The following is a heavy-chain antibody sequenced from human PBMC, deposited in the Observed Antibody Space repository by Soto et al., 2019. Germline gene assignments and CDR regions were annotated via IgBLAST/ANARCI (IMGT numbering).Heavy chain of an antibody. CDR3: AGPGYSSQDY. D-gene: IGHD5-18*01. J-gene: IGHJ4*02. V-gene: IGHV3-23*01. CDR2: ISGSGDGT. Sequence: PGGSLSLSCAASGFTFSSFALSLVRQAPEKGLEWVSAISGSGDGTDYADSVKGRFTISRDNSKNTLYLQMNSLRAEDTAVYYCAGPGYSSQDYWGQGALVTVSS. CDR1: GFTFSSFA.